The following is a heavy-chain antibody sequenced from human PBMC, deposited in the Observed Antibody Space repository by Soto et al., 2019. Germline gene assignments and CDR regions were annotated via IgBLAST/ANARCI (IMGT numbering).Heavy chain of an antibody. CDR2: INDPGTER. J-gene: IGHJ4*02. V-gene: IGHV3-7*01. CDR3: ARDRGYYSPLDY. D-gene: IGHD3-3*01. Sequence: GGSLRLSCVGSGFSVSRYWMSWVRQAPGSGPEWVANINDPGTERYYAESVNGRFTISRDNAKNSLYLQMNSLSAEDTAVYYCARDRGYYSPLDYWGQGTLVTVSS. CDR1: GFSVSRYW.